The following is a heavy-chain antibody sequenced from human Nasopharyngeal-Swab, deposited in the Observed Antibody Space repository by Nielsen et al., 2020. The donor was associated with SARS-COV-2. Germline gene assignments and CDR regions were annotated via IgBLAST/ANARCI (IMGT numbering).Heavy chain of an antibody. V-gene: IGHV3-30*04. J-gene: IGHJ4*02. D-gene: IGHD3-22*01. Sequence: GESLKISCTASGFTFSSYAMHWVRQAPGKGLEWVAVISYDGSNKYYADSVKGRFTISRDSSKNTLYLQMNSLRAEDTAVYYCARDYYDSSGYYYVPSFDYWGQGTLVTVSS. CDR3: ARDYYDSSGYYYVPSFDY. CDR2: ISYDGSNK. CDR1: GFTFSSYA.